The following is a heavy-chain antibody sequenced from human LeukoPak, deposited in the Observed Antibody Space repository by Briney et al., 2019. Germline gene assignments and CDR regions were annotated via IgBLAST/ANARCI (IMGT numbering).Heavy chain of an antibody. CDR3: ASERGYHAN. V-gene: IGHV4-59*12. Sequence: SETLSLTCTVSGGSISSFYWSWIRQPPGKGLEWIGYIHYSGSTYYNPSLEGRVTMSVDTSKNQFSLNVISMTAADTAMYYCASERGYHANWGQGTLVTVSS. CDR1: GGSISSFY. J-gene: IGHJ4*02. CDR2: IHYSGST. D-gene: IGHD5-12*01.